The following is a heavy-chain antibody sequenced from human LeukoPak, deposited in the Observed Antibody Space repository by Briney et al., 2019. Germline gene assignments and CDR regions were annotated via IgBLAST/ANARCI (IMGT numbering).Heavy chain of an antibody. D-gene: IGHD3-9*01. CDR2: VSGRDTST. V-gene: IGHV3-23*01. J-gene: IGHJ4*02. CDR1: GFTFSNYA. Sequence: GGSLRLSCAASGFTFSNYAMSWVRQAPGKGLEWVSAVSGRDTSTYYTDSVKGRFTISRDNSKNTQYLQMNSLSAEDTAIYYCAKWGDYDVLTGYYDSDYWGQGTLVTVSS. CDR3: AKWGDYDVLTGYYDSDY.